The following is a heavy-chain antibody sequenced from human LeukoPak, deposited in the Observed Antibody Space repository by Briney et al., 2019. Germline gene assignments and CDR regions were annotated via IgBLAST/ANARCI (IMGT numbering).Heavy chain of an antibody. CDR2: IISSGST. CDR1: GGSISNYY. J-gene: IGHJ5*02. CDR3: ARRVISEFSIDKGNWLDP. Sequence: SETLSLTCTVSGGSISNYYWNWIRQSPGKVLEWIGYIISSGSTHHNPSLTSRISLSVDTSKNQFSLKLSSLTAADTAVYYCARRVISEFSIDKGNWLDPWGQGTLVTVSS. D-gene: IGHD3-3*02. V-gene: IGHV4-4*09.